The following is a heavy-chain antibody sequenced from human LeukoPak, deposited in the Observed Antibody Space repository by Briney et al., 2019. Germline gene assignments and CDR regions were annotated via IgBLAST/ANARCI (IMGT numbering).Heavy chain of an antibody. CDR3: ARDPATSETFDY. D-gene: IGHD2-15*01. Sequence: PGGSLRPSCAASGFIFSSYWMIWVRQAPGKGLEWVANINQDGSEKYYVDSVKGRFTISRDNAKNSLYLQMNSLRDEDTAVYYCARDPATSETFDYWGQGTLVTVSS. CDR1: GFIFSSYW. V-gene: IGHV3-7*01. CDR2: INQDGSEK. J-gene: IGHJ4*02.